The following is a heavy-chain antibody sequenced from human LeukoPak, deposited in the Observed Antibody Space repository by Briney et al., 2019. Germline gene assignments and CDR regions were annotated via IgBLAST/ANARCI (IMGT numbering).Heavy chain of an antibody. D-gene: IGHD6-25*01. CDR2: VNPNSGNT. CDR1: GYTFSTYD. V-gene: IGHV1-8*03. J-gene: IGHJ4*02. Sequence: GASVKVSCKASGYTFSTYDINWVRQAAGQGLEWMGWVNPNSGNTGYAQKFQGRVTITRNTSISTAYMELSSLRSEDTAVYYCATGIAAAPEFDYWGQGTLVIVSS. CDR3: ATGIAAAPEFDY.